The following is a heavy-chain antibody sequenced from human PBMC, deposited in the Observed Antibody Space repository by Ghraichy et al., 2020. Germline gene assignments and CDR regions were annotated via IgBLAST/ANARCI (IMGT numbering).Heavy chain of an antibody. J-gene: IGHJ2*01. D-gene: IGHD6-13*01. V-gene: IGHV3-30-3*01. CDR1: GFTFSSYA. CDR3: ARGSAGMSQHWYFDL. CDR2: ISYDGSNK. Sequence: GESLNISCAASGFTFSSYAMHWVRQAPGKGLEWVAVISYDGSNKYYADSVKGRFTISRDNSKNTLYLQMNSLRAEDTAVYYCARGSAGMSQHWYFDLWGRGTLVTVSS.